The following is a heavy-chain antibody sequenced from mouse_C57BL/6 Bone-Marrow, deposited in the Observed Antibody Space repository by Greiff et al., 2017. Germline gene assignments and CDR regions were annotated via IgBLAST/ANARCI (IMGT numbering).Heavy chain of an antibody. J-gene: IGHJ2*01. Sequence: EVQLQQSGAELVRPGASVKLSCPASGFNIKDDYMHWVKQRPEQGLEWIGWIDSENGDTEYASKFQGKATITADTSSNTAYLQLSSLTSEDTAVYYCTNLGRDYWGQGTTLTVSS. D-gene: IGHD4-1*01. CDR3: TNLGRDY. CDR1: GFNIKDDY. CDR2: IDSENGDT. V-gene: IGHV14-4*01.